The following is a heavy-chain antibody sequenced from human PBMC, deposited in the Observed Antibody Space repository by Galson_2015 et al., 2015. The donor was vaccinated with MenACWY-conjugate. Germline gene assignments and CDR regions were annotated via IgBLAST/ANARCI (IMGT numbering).Heavy chain of an antibody. CDR2: VYPGDSDT. D-gene: IGHD3-22*01. V-gene: IGHV5-51*01. Sequence: QSGAEVKKPGESLKISCTGSGYSFTTSWIGWVRQMPGKGLDWMGIVYPGDSDTRYSPSFQGQVTVSADKSIRTAYLQWSSLKASDTAMYYCVSGSNYYGYFDYWGQGTLVTVSS. J-gene: IGHJ4*02. CDR1: GYSFTTSW. CDR3: VSGSNYYGYFDY.